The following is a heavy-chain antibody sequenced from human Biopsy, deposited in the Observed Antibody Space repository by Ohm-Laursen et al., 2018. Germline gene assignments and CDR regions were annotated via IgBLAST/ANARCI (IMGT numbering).Heavy chain of an antibody. V-gene: IGHV3-33*08. CDR3: ARDGAAGYGLDV. D-gene: IGHD6-25*01. CDR2: IWYDGSRQ. Sequence: SLRLSCSASGFTFSSYGMHWVRQAPGKGLEWVAVIWYDGSRQYYADSVKGGFTISRDNSKNTLYLQMNSLRAEDTAVYYCARDGAAGYGLDVWGQGTTVTVSS. J-gene: IGHJ6*02. CDR1: GFTFSSYG.